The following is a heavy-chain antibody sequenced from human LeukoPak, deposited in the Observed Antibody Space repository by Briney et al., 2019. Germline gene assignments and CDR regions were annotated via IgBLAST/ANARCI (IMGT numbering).Heavy chain of an antibody. Sequence: PGGSLRLSCAASALTFSDYYMSWIRQAPGKGLEWVSYISSSGSGSTIYYADSVKGRFTISRDNAKNSLYLQMNSLRAEDTAVYYCARDTYGSGSYYNAPLDYWGQGTLVTVSS. D-gene: IGHD3-10*01. J-gene: IGHJ4*02. CDR3: ARDTYGSGSYYNAPLDY. V-gene: IGHV3-11*04. CDR1: ALTFSDYY. CDR2: ISSSGSGSTI.